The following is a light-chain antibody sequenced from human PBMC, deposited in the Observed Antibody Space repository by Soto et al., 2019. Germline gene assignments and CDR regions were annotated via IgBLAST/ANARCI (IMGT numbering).Light chain of an antibody. V-gene: IGKV1-9*01. CDR3: QQLNSYPRP. Sequence: IQLTQSPSSLSASVGDRVTITCRANQGISSYLAWYQQKPGKAPKLLIYAASTLQSGVPSRFSGSGSGTDFTLTISSLQPEDFATYYCQQLNSYPRPFGQGTKVDIK. CDR2: AAS. J-gene: IGKJ1*01. CDR1: QGISSY.